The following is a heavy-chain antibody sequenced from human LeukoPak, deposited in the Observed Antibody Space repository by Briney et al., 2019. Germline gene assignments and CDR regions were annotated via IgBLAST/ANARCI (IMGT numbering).Heavy chain of an antibody. CDR3: ARDLFGPRGDPENWFDP. CDR1: GYTFTSYG. CDR2: ISAYNGNT. D-gene: IGHD3-10*02. J-gene: IGHJ5*02. V-gene: IGHV1-18*01. Sequence: ASVKVSCKASGYTFTSYGISWVRQAPGQGLEWMGWISAYNGNTNYAQKLQGRVTMTTDTSTSTAYMELRSLRSDDTAVYYCARDLFGPRGDPENWFDPWGQGTLVTVSS.